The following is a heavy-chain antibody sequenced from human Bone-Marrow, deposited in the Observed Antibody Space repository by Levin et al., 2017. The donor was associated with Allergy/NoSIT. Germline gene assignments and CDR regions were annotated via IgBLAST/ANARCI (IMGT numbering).Heavy chain of an antibody. V-gene: IGHV5-10-1*01. CDR1: GYSFTSYW. J-gene: IGHJ4*02. CDR3: AGGVKETVY. D-gene: IGHD2-8*02. CDR2: IDPSDSYT. Sequence: KVSCKGSGYSFTSYWISWVRQMPGKGLEWMGRIDPSDSYTNYSPSFQGHVTISADKSISTAYLQWSSLKASDTAMYYCAGGVKETVYWGQGTLVTVSS.